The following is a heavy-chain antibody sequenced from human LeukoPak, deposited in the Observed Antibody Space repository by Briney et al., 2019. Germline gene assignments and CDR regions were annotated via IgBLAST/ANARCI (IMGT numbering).Heavy chain of an antibody. CDR2: IYYSGST. D-gene: IGHD3-10*02. J-gene: IGHJ5*02. Sequence: PSETLSLTCTVSGGSISSSSYYWGWIRQPPGKGLEWIGSIYYSGSTYYNPSLKSRVTISVDTSKNQFSLKLSSVTAADTAVYYCAKTVVRGVIIPSWFDPWGQGTLVTVSS. CDR3: AKTVVRGVIIPSWFDP. CDR1: GGSISSSSYY. V-gene: IGHV4-39*07.